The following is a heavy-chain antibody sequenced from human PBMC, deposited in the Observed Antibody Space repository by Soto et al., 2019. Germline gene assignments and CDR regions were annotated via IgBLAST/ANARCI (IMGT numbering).Heavy chain of an antibody. Sequence: SVKVSCKASGFTFTSSAMQWVRQARGQRLEWIGWIVVGSGNTNYAQKFQGRVTFTRDMSTSTAYMELSSLRSEDTAVYYCAAGYYYDSSGPYYFDYWGQGTLVTVSS. CDR3: AAGYYYDSSGPYYFDY. D-gene: IGHD3-22*01. CDR1: GFTFTSSA. CDR2: IVVGSGNT. J-gene: IGHJ4*02. V-gene: IGHV1-58*02.